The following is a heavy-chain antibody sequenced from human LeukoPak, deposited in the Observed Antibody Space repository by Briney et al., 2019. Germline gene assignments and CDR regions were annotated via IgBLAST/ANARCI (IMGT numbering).Heavy chain of an antibody. Sequence: GGSLRLSCAASGFTFSTYAISWLRQSAQRRLEWVSGISVTGDITYYADSVKGRFTIARDNSRTTLYLQLNSLRADDTAVYYCAKSHITRYPLQYYFDLWGQGAQVIVSS. J-gene: IGHJ4*02. CDR1: GFTFSTYA. CDR3: AKSHITRYPLQYYFDL. D-gene: IGHD2-21*01. V-gene: IGHV3-23*01. CDR2: ISVTGDIT.